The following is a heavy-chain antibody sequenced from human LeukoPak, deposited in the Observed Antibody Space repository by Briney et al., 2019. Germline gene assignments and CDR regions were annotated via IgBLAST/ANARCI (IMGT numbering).Heavy chain of an antibody. Sequence: GGSLRLSCAASGFTFSSYAMSWVRQAPGKGLEWVSAISGSGGSTYYADSVMVRFTISRDSAKNTLYLQMNSLRPEDTAVYYCARGNKWSFDSWGQGALVTVSS. CDR1: GFTFSSYA. J-gene: IGHJ4*02. V-gene: IGHV3-23*01. CDR2: ISGSGGST. D-gene: IGHD2-15*01. CDR3: ARGNKWSFDS.